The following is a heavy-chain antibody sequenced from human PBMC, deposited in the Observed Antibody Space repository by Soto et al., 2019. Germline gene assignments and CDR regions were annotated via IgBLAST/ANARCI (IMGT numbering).Heavy chain of an antibody. CDR2: ISGGGDST. D-gene: IGHD3-10*01. Sequence: EVQLLESGGGLVQPGGSLRLSCAASGLTFSLHAMTWVRQGPGKGLEWVSSISGGGDSTYYADSVKGRFTISRDNSKNTLHLQMNSLRADDTALYYCATRPPNRNYLPLDFWGQGTLVTVSS. V-gene: IGHV3-23*01. CDR3: ATRPPNRNYLPLDF. CDR1: GLTFSLHA. J-gene: IGHJ4*02.